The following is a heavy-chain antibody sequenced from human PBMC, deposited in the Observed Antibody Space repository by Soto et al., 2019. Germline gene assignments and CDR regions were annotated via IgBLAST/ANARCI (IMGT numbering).Heavy chain of an antibody. CDR2: IYHSGST. CDR1: GYSISRGYY. Sequence: ASGTLSPTRAVSGYSISRGYYWAWIPQPPGKGLEWIGTIYHSGSTFHNPSLKSRVTISVDTSKNQFSLRLSSVTAADTAVYYCAVGYCSSASCSREYFQHWGQGTLVTVSS. CDR3: AVGYCSSASCSREYFQH. V-gene: IGHV4-38-2*01. D-gene: IGHD2-2*01. J-gene: IGHJ1*01.